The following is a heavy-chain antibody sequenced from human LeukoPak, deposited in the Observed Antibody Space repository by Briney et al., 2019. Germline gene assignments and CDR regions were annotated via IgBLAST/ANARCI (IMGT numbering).Heavy chain of an antibody. Sequence: PGGSLRLSCAASGFTFRSYAMHWVRQAPGKGLEWVAVISYDGDDGSNIYYADSVKGRFTISRDNSKSTLYLQMNTLRPEDTAVYYCASPARRITIFGVPFDYWGQGTLVTVSS. D-gene: IGHD3-3*01. CDR3: ASPARRITIFGVPFDY. CDR1: GFTFRSYA. CDR2: ISYDGDDGSNI. V-gene: IGHV3-30-3*01. J-gene: IGHJ4*02.